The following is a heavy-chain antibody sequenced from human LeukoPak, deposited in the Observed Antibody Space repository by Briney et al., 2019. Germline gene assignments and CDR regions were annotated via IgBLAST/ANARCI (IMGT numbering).Heavy chain of an antibody. V-gene: IGHV3-49*03. CDR2: IRSKAFGGTT. CDR1: GFTFGDYA. Sequence: SGGSLRLSWTAFGFTFGDYAISWFRPAPGPGLEWVGFIRSKAFGGTTEYAASVKGRFTISRDDSERIAYLQMNSLKTEDTAVYYCTQGGGKTYFDCWGQGTLVIVSS. J-gene: IGHJ4*02. CDR3: TQGGGKTYFDC. D-gene: IGHD3-16*01.